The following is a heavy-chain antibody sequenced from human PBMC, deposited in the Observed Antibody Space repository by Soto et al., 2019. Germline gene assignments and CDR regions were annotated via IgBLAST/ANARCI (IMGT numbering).Heavy chain of an antibody. CDR3: ARGEGDILTGYKSNWFDP. Sequence: EVQLLESGGGLVQPGGSLRLSCAASGFTFSSYAMSWVRQAPGKGLEWVSSISSSSSYIYYADSVKGRFTISRDNAKNSLYLQMNSLRAEDTAVYYCARGEGDILTGYKSNWFDPWGQGTLVTVSS. D-gene: IGHD3-9*01. J-gene: IGHJ5*02. V-gene: IGHV3-21*01. CDR2: ISSSSSYI. CDR1: GFTFSSYA.